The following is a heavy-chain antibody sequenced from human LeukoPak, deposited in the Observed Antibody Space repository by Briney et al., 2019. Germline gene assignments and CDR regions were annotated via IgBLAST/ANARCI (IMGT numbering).Heavy chain of an antibody. V-gene: IGHV3-21*01. CDR1: GFTFSTYS. Sequence: GGSLRLSCAASGFTFSTYSMKWVRQAPGKGLEWVSSIYSSSYTYYADSVKGRFTISRDNAKKSLYLQMNSLRAEDTAVYYCAGDLGGGDYWGQGTLVTVSS. D-gene: IGHD3-16*01. J-gene: IGHJ4*02. CDR3: AGDLGGGDY. CDR2: IYSSSYT.